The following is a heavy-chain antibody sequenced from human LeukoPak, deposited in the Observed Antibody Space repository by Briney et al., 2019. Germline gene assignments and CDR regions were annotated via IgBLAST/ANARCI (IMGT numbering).Heavy chain of an antibody. Sequence: ASVKVSCKVSGYTLTELSMHWVRQAPGKGLEWMGGFDPEDGETIYAQKFQGRVTMTEDTSTDTAYMELSSLRSEDTAVYYCATDLITVTTFHFDYWGQGTLVTVSS. D-gene: IGHD4-11*01. J-gene: IGHJ4*02. V-gene: IGHV1-24*01. CDR2: FDPEDGET. CDR1: GYTLTELS. CDR3: ATDLITVTTFHFDY.